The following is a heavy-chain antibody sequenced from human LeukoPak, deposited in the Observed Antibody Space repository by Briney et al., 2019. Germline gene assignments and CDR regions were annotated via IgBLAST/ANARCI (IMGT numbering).Heavy chain of an antibody. CDR2: IIPILGIA. J-gene: IGHJ4*02. Sequence: ASVKVSCKASGGTVSSYAISWVRQAPGQGLEWMGRIIPILGIANYAQKFQGRVTITADKSTSTAYMELSSLRSEDTAVYYCAREDPRRAVPFDYWGQGTLVTVSS. CDR1: GGTVSSYA. CDR3: AREDPRRAVPFDY. D-gene: IGHD6-6*01. V-gene: IGHV1-69*04.